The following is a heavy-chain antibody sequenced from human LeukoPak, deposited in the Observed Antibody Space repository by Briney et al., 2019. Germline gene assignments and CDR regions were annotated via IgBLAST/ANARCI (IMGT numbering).Heavy chain of an antibody. J-gene: IGHJ4*02. V-gene: IGHV1-2*02. Sequence: ASVKVSCKASGYTFSGYYMHWVRQAPGQGLEWVGWINPNSGGTNYAQKFQGRVTMTRDTSISTAYMELSRLLSGDTAVYYCARDNSEQWPGDYWGQGTLVTVSS. CDR2: INPNSGGT. CDR3: ARDNSEQWPGDY. CDR1: GYTFSGYY. D-gene: IGHD6-19*01.